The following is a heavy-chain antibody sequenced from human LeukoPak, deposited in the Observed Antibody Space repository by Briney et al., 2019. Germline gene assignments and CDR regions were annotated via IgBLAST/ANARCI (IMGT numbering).Heavy chain of an antibody. V-gene: IGHV3-21*01. Sequence: PGGSLRLSCAASGFTFSSYSMNWVRQAPGKGLECVSSISSSSSYIYYADSVKGRFTISRDNAKNSLYLQMNSLRAEDTAVYYCAREYSSSWPYYYYGMDVWGKGTTVTVSS. CDR3: AREYSSSWPYYYYGMDV. D-gene: IGHD6-13*01. J-gene: IGHJ6*04. CDR2: ISSSSSYI. CDR1: GFTFSSYS.